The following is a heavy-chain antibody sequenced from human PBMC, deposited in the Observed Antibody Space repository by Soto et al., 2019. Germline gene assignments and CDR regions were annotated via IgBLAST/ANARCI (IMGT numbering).Heavy chain of an antibody. Sequence: RASVKVSCKASGYTFTGYYMHWVRQAPGQGLEGMGWINPNSGGTNYAQKFQGRVTMTRDTSISTAYMELSRLRSDDTAVYYCARGSHYDNWFDPWGQGTLVTVSS. D-gene: IGHD5-12*01. CDR3: ARGSHYDNWFDP. CDR2: INPNSGGT. V-gene: IGHV1-2*02. CDR1: GYTFTGYY. J-gene: IGHJ5*02.